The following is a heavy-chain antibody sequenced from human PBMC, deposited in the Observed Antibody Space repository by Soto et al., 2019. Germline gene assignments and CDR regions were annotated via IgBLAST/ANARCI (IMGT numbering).Heavy chain of an antibody. D-gene: IGHD3-3*01. V-gene: IGHV4-31*11. Sequence: LSLTCAVSGGSISSGGYYWSWIRQHPGKGLEWIGYIYYSGSTYYNPSLKSRVTISVDTSKNQFSLKLSSVTAADTAVYYCAGTPSGYYVRFDPWGQGTLVTVSS. CDR2: IYYSGST. CDR1: GGSISSGGYY. CDR3: AGTPSGYYVRFDP. J-gene: IGHJ5*02.